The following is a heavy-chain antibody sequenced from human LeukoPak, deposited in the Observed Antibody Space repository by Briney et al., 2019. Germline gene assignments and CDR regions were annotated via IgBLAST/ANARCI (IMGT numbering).Heavy chain of an antibody. J-gene: IGHJ5*02. CDR2: ISGSGGST. V-gene: IGHV3-23*01. CDR1: GFTFSSYA. Sequence: GRSLRLSCAASGFTFSSYAMRWVRQAPGKGLEWVSTISGSGGSTYYAASVKGRFTISRDNSKNTLYLQMNSLRAEDTAVYYCANKVDYGGHSWFDPWGQGTLVTVSS. D-gene: IGHD4-23*01. CDR3: ANKVDYGGHSWFDP.